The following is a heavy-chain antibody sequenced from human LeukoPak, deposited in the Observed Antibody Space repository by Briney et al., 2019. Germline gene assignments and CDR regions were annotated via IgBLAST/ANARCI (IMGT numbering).Heavy chain of an antibody. CDR3: ARGLGYCSGGSCSNWFDP. CDR2: MNPNSGNT. D-gene: IGHD2-15*01. CDR1: GYTFTSYD. J-gene: IGHJ5*02. V-gene: IGHV1-8*01. Sequence: ASVKVSCKASGYTFTSYDINWVRQATGQGREWMGLMNPNSGNTGYAQKFQGRVTMTRNTSISTAYMELSSLRSEDTAVYYCARGLGYCSGGSCSNWFDPWGQGTLVTVSS.